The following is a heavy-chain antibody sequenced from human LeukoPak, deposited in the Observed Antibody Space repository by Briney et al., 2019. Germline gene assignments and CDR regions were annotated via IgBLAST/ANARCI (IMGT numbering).Heavy chain of an antibody. CDR1: SFTYSKYI. D-gene: IGHD3-22*01. CDR2: ISSSSSTI. J-gene: IGHJ1*01. CDR3: ARAHYYDSSGYYYLVD. Sequence: VGPLTRTWAAKSFTYSKYIMNGVRQATGKELEGVSYISSSSSTIYYADPVRGRLTTSRDNAKNSLYLQVNSLRDEDTAVYYCARAHYYDSSGYYYLVDWGQ. V-gene: IGHV3-48*02.